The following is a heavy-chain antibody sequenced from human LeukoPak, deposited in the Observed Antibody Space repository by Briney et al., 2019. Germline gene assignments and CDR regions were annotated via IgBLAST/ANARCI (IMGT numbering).Heavy chain of an antibody. CDR3: ARVLWDIVVVPAAIDY. CDR2: ISSSSYI. Sequence: PGGSLRLSCAASGFTFSSYSMNWVRQAPGKGLEWVSSISSSSYIYYADSVKGRFTISRDNAKNSLYLQMNSLRAEDTAVYYCARVLWDIVVVPAAIDYWGQGTLVTVSS. V-gene: IGHV3-21*01. D-gene: IGHD2-2*01. J-gene: IGHJ4*02. CDR1: GFTFSSYS.